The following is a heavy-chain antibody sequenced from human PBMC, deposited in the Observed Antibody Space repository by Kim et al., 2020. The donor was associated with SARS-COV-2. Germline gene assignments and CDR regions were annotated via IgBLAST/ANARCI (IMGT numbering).Heavy chain of an antibody. V-gene: IGHV4-31*03. CDR1: GGSISSGGYY. J-gene: IGHJ5*02. Sequence: SETLSLTCTVSGGSISSGGYYWSWIRQHPGKGLEWIGYIYYSGSTYYNPSLKSRVTISVDTSKNQFSLKLSSVTAADTAVYYCARVTSSVYSTLNWFDPWGQGTLVTVSS. CDR2: IYYSGST. D-gene: IGHD5-12*01. CDR3: ARVTSSVYSTLNWFDP.